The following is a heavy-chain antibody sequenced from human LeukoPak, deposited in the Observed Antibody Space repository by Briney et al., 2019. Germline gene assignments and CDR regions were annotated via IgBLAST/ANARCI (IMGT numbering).Heavy chain of an antibody. CDR2: IKHSGST. J-gene: IGHJ4*02. CDR3: ARGRQYYHGSGRPRAPFDY. D-gene: IGHD3-10*01. CDR1: GGSFSGYY. V-gene: IGHV4-34*01. Sequence: PSETLSRTCAVYGGSFSGYYWSWIRQPPGKGLESIGDIKHSGSTNYNPSLKSRVTLSVDTSKNQFSLKLSSVTAADTAVYYCARGRQYYHGSGRPRAPFDYWGQGTLVTVSS.